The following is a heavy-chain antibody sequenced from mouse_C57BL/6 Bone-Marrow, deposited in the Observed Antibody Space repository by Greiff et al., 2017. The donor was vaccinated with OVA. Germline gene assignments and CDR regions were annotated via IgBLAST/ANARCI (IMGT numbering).Heavy chain of an antibody. V-gene: IGHV1-42*01. CDR1: GYSFTGYY. J-gene: IGHJ4*01. CDR2: INPSTGGT. Sequence: EVQGVESGPELVKPGASVKISCKASGYSFTGYYMNWVKQSPEKSLEWIGEINPSTGGTTYNQKFKAKATLTVDKSSSTAYMQLKSLTSEDSAVYYCASPGMDYWGQGTSVTVSS. CDR3: ASPGMDY.